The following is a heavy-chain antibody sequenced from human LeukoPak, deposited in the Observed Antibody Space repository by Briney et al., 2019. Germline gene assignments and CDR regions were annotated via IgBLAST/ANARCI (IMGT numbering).Heavy chain of an antibody. V-gene: IGHV1-69*13. CDR1: GGTFSSYA. CDR3: AREGYSSSGYGWYFDL. J-gene: IGHJ2*01. CDR2: IIPIFGTA. D-gene: IGHD6-13*01. Sequence: GASVNVSCKASGGTFSSYAISWVRQAPGQGLEWMGGIIPIFGTANYAQKFQGRVTITADESTSTAYMELSSLRSEDTAVYYCAREGYSSSGYGWYFDLWGRGTLVTVSS.